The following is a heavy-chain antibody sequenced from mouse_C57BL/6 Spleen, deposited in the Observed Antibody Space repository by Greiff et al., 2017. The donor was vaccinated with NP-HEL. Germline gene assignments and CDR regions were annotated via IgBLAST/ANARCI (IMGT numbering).Heavy chain of an antibody. J-gene: IGHJ4*01. D-gene: IGHD2-2*01. CDR2: SRNKANDYTT. Sequence: EVNLVESGGGLVQSGRSLRLSCATSGFTFSDFYMEWVRQAPGKGLEWIAASRNKANDYTTEYSASVKGRFIVSRDTSQSILYLQMNALRAEDTAIYYCARDAYYGYPPYAMDYWGQGTSVTVSS. CDR3: ARDAYYGYPPYAMDY. CDR1: GFTFSDFY. V-gene: IGHV7-1*01.